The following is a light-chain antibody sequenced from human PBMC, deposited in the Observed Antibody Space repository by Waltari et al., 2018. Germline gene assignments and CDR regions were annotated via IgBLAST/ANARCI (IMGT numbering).Light chain of an antibody. CDR2: NDD. J-gene: IGLJ3*02. CDR3: AAWDDTLNGPV. Sequence: QSVLTQAPSASVTPGQRVTIPCSGTIPNIRDNPVSWYQQFPGTAPKLLIYNDDRRPSGVPDRFSGSKSGTSASLAISGLQSADVATYFCAAWDDTLNGPVFGGGTKLTVL. CDR1: IPNIRDNP. V-gene: IGLV1-44*01.